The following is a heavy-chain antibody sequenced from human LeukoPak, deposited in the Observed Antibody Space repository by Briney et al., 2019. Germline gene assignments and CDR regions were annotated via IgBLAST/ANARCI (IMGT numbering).Heavy chain of an antibody. D-gene: IGHD1-26*01. CDR2: ISGSGGST. V-gene: IGHV3-23*01. Sequence: AGGSLRLSCAASGFTFSSYAMSWVRQAPGKGLEWVSAISGSGGSTYYADSVKGRFTVSRDNSKNTLYLQMNSLGAEDTAVYYCAKGDSGSYHSSDYWGQGTLVTVSS. CDR1: GFTFSSYA. CDR3: AKGDSGSYHSSDY. J-gene: IGHJ4*02.